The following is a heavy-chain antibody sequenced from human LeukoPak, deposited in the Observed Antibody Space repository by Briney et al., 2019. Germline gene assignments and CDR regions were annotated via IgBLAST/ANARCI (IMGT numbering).Heavy chain of an antibody. CDR1: GYTFTTSD. CDR2: MNPNSGKT. V-gene: IGHV1-8*01. D-gene: IGHD6-13*01. J-gene: IGHJ4*02. CDR3: ARGRPGPAGAGTYDF. Sequence: ASVKVSCKASGYTFTTSDINWARQATGQGLEWMGWMNPNSGKTGSAQKFQGRLTMTKNTSTTTAYMEVTGLRFEDTAIYYCARGRPGPAGAGTYDFWGQGTLITVSS.